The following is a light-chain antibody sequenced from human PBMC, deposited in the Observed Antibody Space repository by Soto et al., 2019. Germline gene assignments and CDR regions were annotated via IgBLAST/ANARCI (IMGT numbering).Light chain of an antibody. CDR2: EVS. CDR3: SSYISSSSSVV. J-gene: IGLJ2*01. Sequence: QSALTQPPSVSGSPGQSVTISCTGSSSDVGSNNRVSWYQHPPGTAPKFIIYEVSNRPSGVPDRFSGSKSGNTASLTISGLQAEDEADYYCSSYISSSSSVVFGGGTKLTVL. V-gene: IGLV2-18*02. CDR1: SSDVGSNNR.